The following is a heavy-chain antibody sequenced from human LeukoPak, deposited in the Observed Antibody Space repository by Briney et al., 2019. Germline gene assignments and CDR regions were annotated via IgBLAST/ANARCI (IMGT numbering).Heavy chain of an antibody. CDR1: GFTFSSYA. D-gene: IGHD2-2*01. J-gene: IGHJ4*02. Sequence: GGPLRLSCAASGFTFSSYAMHWVRQAPGKGLEWVAVISYDGSNKYYADSVKGRFTISRDNSKNTLYLQMNSLRAEDTAVYYCARDRTRGKYCSSTSCYFDYWGQGTLVTVSS. CDR3: ARDRTRGKYCSSTSCYFDY. V-gene: IGHV3-30-3*01. CDR2: ISYDGSNK.